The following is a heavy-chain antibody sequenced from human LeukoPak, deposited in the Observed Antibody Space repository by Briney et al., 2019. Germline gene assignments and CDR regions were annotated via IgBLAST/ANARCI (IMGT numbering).Heavy chain of an antibody. CDR2: IYYSGST. D-gene: IGHD3-10*01. CDR1: GASINSGSNY. CDR3: ARTRYYYNSRSYGAPYYFDY. V-gene: IGHV4-39*01. Sequence: KASETLSLTCRVSGASINSGSNYWGWIRQPPGKTLEWIGSIYYSGSTYYNPSLKSRVTISVDTSKNQFSLKLSSVTAADTAVYYCARTRYYYNSRSYGAPYYFDYWGQGTLVTVSS. J-gene: IGHJ4*02.